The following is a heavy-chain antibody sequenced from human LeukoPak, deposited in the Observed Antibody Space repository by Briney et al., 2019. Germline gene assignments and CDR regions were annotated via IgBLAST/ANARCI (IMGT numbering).Heavy chain of an antibody. D-gene: IGHD3-3*01. CDR3: AKDRTRQAY. V-gene: IGHV3-7*03. CDR1: GFPFSNYW. J-gene: IGHJ4*02. Sequence: PGGPLRLSCAASGFPFSNYWMRWVRETPGKGLEGVVNIKEDGSDKYYVDSLKGRFTISRNNDKNSLYLQMNSLEADDTAGYYCAKDRTRQAYWGQGTLVTVSS. CDR2: IKEDGSDK.